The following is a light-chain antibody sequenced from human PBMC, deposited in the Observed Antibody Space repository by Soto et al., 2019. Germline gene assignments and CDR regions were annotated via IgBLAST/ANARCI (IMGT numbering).Light chain of an antibody. Sequence: QSVLTQPPSVSAAPGQAVTISCSGSSSNIGIDFVSCYQHLPGTAPKLLIYEDNKLPSWIPDRSCCSKSGTFATLVLTGLETGDEDDYDSGAWAISLGGGVFGGGTKLTVL. CDR2: EDN. CDR3: GAWAISLGGGV. J-gene: IGLJ3*02. V-gene: IGLV1-51*02. CDR1: SSNIGIDF.